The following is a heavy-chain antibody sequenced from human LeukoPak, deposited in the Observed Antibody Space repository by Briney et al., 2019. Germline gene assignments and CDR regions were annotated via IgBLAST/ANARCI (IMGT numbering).Heavy chain of an antibody. V-gene: IGHV3-66*01. CDR2: IYGGGST. D-gene: IGHD4-17*01. Sequence: GGSLRLSCAGTGFSVSGNYMAWVRQDPGKGLEWVSTIYGGGSTYYADSVKGRFTISRDNSKNTLYLQMNSLRAEDTAVYYCARDYGDLGPFDYWGQGTLVTVSS. CDR1: GFSVSGNY. J-gene: IGHJ4*02. CDR3: ARDYGDLGPFDY.